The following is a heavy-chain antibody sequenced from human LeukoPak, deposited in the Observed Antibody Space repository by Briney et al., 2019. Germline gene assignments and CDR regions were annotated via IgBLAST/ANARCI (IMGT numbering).Heavy chain of an antibody. Sequence: PSETLSLTCAVYGGSFSGYYWSWIRQPPGKGLEWIGEINHSGSTNYNPSLKSRVTISVDTSKNQFSLKLSSVTAADTAVYYCARYYGSGGGPRFDYWGQGTLVTVSS. CDR3: ARYYGSGGGPRFDY. CDR2: INHSGST. CDR1: GGSFSGYY. V-gene: IGHV4-34*01. J-gene: IGHJ4*02. D-gene: IGHD3-10*01.